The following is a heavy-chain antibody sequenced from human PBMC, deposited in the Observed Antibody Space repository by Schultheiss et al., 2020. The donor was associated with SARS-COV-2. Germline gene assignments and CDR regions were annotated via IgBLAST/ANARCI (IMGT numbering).Heavy chain of an antibody. CDR1: GFTFSSYS. CDR3: ARKMCSSTSCDYYYYYYMDV. V-gene: IGHV3-21*01. Sequence: GESLKISCAASGFTFSSYSMNWVRQAPGKGLEWVSSISSSSSYIYYADSVKGRFTISRDNAKNSLYLQMNSLRAEDTAVYYCARKMCSSTSCDYYYYYYMDVWGKGTTVTVSS. D-gene: IGHD2-2*01. J-gene: IGHJ6*03. CDR2: ISSSSSYI.